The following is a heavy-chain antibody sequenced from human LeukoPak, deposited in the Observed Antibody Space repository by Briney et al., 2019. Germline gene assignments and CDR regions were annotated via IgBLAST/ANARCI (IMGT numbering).Heavy chain of an antibody. J-gene: IGHJ4*02. Sequence: PGGSLRLSCAASGFTVSSNYMSWVRQAPGKGLEWVSVIYSGGSTYYADSVKGRFTISRDNSKSTLYLQMNSLRAEDTAVYYCARDSSGWSLFDYWGQGTLVTVSS. CDR2: IYSGGST. D-gene: IGHD6-19*01. V-gene: IGHV3-53*01. CDR1: GFTVSSNY. CDR3: ARDSSGWSLFDY.